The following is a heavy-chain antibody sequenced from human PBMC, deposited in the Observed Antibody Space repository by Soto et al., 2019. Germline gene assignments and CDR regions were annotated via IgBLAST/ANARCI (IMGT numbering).Heavy chain of an antibody. CDR2: ISGSGGST. Sequence: PGGSLILSCAASGFTFSSYAMSWVRQAPGKGLEWVSAISGSGGSTYYADSVKGRFTISRDNSKNTLYLQMNSLRAEDTPVYYCAKGRGYHAWFDPWGQGTLVTVSS. V-gene: IGHV3-23*01. J-gene: IGHJ5*02. CDR3: AKGRGYHAWFDP. D-gene: IGHD3-10*01. CDR1: GFTFSSYA.